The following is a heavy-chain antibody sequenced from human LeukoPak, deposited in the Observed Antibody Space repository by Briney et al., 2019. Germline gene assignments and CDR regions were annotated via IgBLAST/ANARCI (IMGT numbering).Heavy chain of an antibody. CDR2: INGRGENT. D-gene: IGHD3-16*02. CDR1: GFTFSSYA. J-gene: IGHJ4*02. V-gene: IGHV3-23*01. CDR3: TRLHVWGSYRFDY. Sequence: GGSLRLSCAASGFTFSSYAMSWVRQAPGKGLEWVSTINGRGENTYKEDSVSGRFSISRDNSKNTLYLQMISLRAEDTAIYYCTRLHVWGSYRFDYWGQGTLVSVSS.